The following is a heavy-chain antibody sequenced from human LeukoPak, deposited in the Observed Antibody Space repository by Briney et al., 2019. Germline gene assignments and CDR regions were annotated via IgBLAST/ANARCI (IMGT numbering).Heavy chain of an antibody. CDR3: AVTRYDSSGYPLD. Sequence: SVKVSCKASGYTFTSYYMHWVRQAPGQGLEWMGGIIPIFGTANYAQKFQGRVTITTDESTSTAYMELSSLRSEDTAVYYCAVTRYDSSGYPLDWGQGTLVTVSS. CDR2: IIPIFGTA. D-gene: IGHD3-22*01. J-gene: IGHJ4*02. V-gene: IGHV1-69*05. CDR1: GYTFTSYY.